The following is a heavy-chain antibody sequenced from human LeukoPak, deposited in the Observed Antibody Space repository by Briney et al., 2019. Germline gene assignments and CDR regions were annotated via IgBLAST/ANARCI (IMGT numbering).Heavy chain of an antibody. J-gene: IGHJ6*03. CDR3: SRGGPYFCYMYF. Sequence: ASVKVSCKASGYTFTSSVILWVRQAPGQGLEWMGWINPNSGDTKYAQKFQGRVTITRDTSMRTAYMELSRQTAADTPVHDCSRGGPYFCYMYFCCKGTTVSVS. CDR1: GYTFTSSV. V-gene: IGHV1-2*02. D-gene: IGHD1-26*01. CDR2: INPNSGDT.